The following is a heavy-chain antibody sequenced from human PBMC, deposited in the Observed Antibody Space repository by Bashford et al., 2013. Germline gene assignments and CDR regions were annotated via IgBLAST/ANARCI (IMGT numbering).Heavy chain of an antibody. CDR2: ICYSGST. V-gene: IGHV4-39*02. CDR3: ARGRVAPATPYLDP. D-gene: IGHD2-15*01. J-gene: IGHJ5*02. CDR1: GGSVSKSNYY. Sequence: SETLSLTCGVSGGSVSKSNYYWGWARQPPGKGLEWIGSICYSGSTYYTPSLKSRVTISVDTSKNQFSLKLSPVTAADTAVYYCARGRVAPATPYLDPWGQGPWSPSPQ.